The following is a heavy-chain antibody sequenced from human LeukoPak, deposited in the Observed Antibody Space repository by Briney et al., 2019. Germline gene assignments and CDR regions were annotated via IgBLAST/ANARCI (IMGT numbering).Heavy chain of an antibody. Sequence: GGSLRLSCAASGFSFSTYGMHWVRQAPGKGLEWVAVISYDGSNKYYADSVKGRFTISRDNSKNTVYLQMNSLRAEDKAVYYCGRGGVVPYHYYGMDVWGQGTTVTVSS. CDR1: GFSFSTYG. CDR3: GRGGVVPYHYYGMDV. CDR2: ISYDGSNK. V-gene: IGHV3-30*03. D-gene: IGHD3-16*01. J-gene: IGHJ6*02.